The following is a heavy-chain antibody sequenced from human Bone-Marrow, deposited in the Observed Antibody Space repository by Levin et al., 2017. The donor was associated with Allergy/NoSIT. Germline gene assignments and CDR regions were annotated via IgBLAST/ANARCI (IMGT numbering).Heavy chain of an antibody. Sequence: GGSLRLSCAASGFTFSSYGMHWVRQAPGKGLEWVAVISYDGSNKYYADSVKGRFTISRDNSKNTLYLQMNSLRAEDTAVYYCAKGGNGGAFDIWGQGTMVTVSS. CDR3: AKGGNGGAFDI. CDR1: GFTFSSYG. J-gene: IGHJ3*02. CDR2: ISYDGSNK. D-gene: IGHD2-8*01. V-gene: IGHV3-30*18.